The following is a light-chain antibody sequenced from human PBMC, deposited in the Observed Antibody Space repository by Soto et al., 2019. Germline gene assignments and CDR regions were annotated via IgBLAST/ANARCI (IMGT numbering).Light chain of an antibody. J-gene: IGKJ1*01. CDR2: GAS. CDR1: QSVSTN. V-gene: IGKV3-15*01. CDR3: LQHSSWPRT. Sequence: EVVMTQSPATLSVSPGERATLSCRASQSVSTNLAWYQQKPGQAPRLLIFGASTRATDVPARFSGSGSGTEFTLPISSLQSEDFALYYCLQHSSWPRTFGQGTRLEV.